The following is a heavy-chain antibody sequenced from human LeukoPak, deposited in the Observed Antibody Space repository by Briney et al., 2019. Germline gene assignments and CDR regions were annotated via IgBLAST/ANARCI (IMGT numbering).Heavy chain of an antibody. J-gene: IGHJ4*02. V-gene: IGHV3-53*01. CDR1: GFIVSSNY. Sequence: PGGSLTLSCAASGFIVSSNYMSWVRQAPGKGLEWVSVIYGGSNIYYADSVKGRFPISRDNPKNTLYLQMNSLRAEDTAVYYCARGVQGYSYGSRFDYWGQGTLVTVSS. D-gene: IGHD5-18*01. CDR2: IYGGSNI. CDR3: ARGVQGYSYGSRFDY.